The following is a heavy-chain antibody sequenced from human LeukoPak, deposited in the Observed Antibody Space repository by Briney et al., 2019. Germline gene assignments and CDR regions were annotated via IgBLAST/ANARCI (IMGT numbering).Heavy chain of an antibody. CDR2: IYSGGST. J-gene: IGHJ4*02. CDR3: ARDPPAQY. Sequence: GGSLRLSCAASGFTFSSYAMSWVRQAPGKGLEWVLVIYSGGSTYYADSVKGRFTISRDNSKNTLYLQMNSLRAEDTAVYYCARDPPAQYWGQGTLVTVSS. V-gene: IGHV3-53*01. CDR1: GFTFSSYA.